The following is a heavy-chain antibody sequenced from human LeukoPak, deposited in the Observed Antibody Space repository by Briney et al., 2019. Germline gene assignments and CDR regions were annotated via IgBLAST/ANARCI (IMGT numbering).Heavy chain of an antibody. D-gene: IGHD4-17*01. CDR1: GGSVSSGSYY. CDR2: INYSGST. CDR3: ARQNHDHGDYTVDY. Sequence: SETLSLTCTVSGGSVSSGSYYWSWIRQPPGKGLEWIGYINYSGSTNYNPSLKSRVTISVDTSKNQFSLKLSSVTAADTAVYYCARQNHDHGDYTVDYWGRGTLVTVSS. J-gene: IGHJ4*02. V-gene: IGHV4-61*01.